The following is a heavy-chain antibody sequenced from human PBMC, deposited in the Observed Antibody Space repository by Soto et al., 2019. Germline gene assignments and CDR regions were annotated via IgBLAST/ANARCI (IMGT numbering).Heavy chain of an antibody. CDR3: AHAYGGSSLY. CDR1: GFSLTTDRVG. D-gene: IGHD1-26*01. J-gene: IGHJ4*02. V-gene: IGHV2-5*02. Sequence: QITLKESGPTLVKPTQTLTLTCTFSGFSLTTDRVGVGWIRQPQGEALEWLAAIYWDDSKTYRPSLESRLTITKDNSKNQVALTMTNMDSLDTATYYWAHAYGGSSLYWGQGTLVTVSS. CDR2: IYWDDSK.